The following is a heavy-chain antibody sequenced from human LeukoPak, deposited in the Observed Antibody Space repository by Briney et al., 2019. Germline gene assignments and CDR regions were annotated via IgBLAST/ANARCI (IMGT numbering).Heavy chain of an antibody. J-gene: IGHJ4*02. CDR3: AKRLDTTGDYYFDY. CDR1: GFTFSSYW. D-gene: IGHD1-1*01. Sequence: GGSLRLSCAASGFTFSSYWMHWVRQAPGKGLVWVSRINSDGSTTTYADSVKGRFTISRDNSKNTLYLQMNSLRAEDTAVYYCAKRLDTTGDYYFDYWGQGTLVTVSS. V-gene: IGHV3-74*01. CDR2: INSDGSTT.